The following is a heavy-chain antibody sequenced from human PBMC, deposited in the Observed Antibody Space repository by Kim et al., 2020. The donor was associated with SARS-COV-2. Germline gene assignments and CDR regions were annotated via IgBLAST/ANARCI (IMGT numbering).Heavy chain of an antibody. CDR1: GFTFSSYG. CDR3: ATYDTAMVLDFDY. V-gene: IGHV3-30*03. D-gene: IGHD5-18*01. Sequence: GGSLRLSCAASGFTFSSYGMHWVRQAPGKGLEWVAVISYDGSNKYYADSVKGRFTISRDNSKNTLYLQMNSLRAEDTAVYYCATYDTAMVLDFDYWGQGTLVTVSS. CDR2: ISYDGSNK. J-gene: IGHJ4*02.